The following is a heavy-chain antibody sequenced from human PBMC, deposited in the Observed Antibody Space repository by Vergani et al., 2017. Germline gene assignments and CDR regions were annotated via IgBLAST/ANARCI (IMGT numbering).Heavy chain of an antibody. Sequence: QVQLVQSGTEVKKPGASVKVSCKASGYTFTNYDVNWVRHATGQGLEWMGWRNPISGNTGYAQKCRGRVTITRDTSISTAYMELSNLRSEATAIYYCARVYSGQCGGDNCYIYAGFDSWGPGTMVTVSS. CDR3: ARVYSGQCGGDNCYIYAGFDS. J-gene: IGHJ4*02. CDR2: RNPISGNT. D-gene: IGHD2-21*01. V-gene: IGHV1-8*03. CDR1: GYTFTNYD.